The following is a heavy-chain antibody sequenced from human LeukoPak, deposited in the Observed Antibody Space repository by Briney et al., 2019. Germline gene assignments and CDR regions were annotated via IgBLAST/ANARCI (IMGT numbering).Heavy chain of an antibody. D-gene: IGHD5-12*01. CDR2: IVPILGIA. Sequence: ASVKVSCKASGGTFSSYAISWVRQAPGQGLEWMGRIVPILGIANYAQKFQGRVTITADKSTSTAYMELSSLRSEDTAVYYCAGEGSGYADYWGQGTLVTVSS. V-gene: IGHV1-69*04. CDR3: AGEGSGYADY. CDR1: GGTFSSYA. J-gene: IGHJ4*02.